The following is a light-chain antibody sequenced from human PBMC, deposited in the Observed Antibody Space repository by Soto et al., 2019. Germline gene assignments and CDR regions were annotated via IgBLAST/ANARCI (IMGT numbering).Light chain of an antibody. CDR2: EVS. CDR3: SSYRSGSTPWV. V-gene: IGLV2-14*01. J-gene: IGLJ3*02. CDR1: SSDVGGYNY. Sequence: QSVLTQPASVSGSPGQSITISCTGTSSDVGGYNYVSWYQQHPGKAPKLMNYEVSNRPSGVSNRFSGSKSGNTASLTISGLQAEDEANYYCSSYRSGSTPWVFGGGTKLTVL.